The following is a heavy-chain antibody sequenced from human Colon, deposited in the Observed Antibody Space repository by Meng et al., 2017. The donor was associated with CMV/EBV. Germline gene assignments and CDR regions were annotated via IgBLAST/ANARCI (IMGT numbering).Heavy chain of an antibody. J-gene: IGHJ5*02. CDR2: IYPADSDT. CDR1: GYTFTSHW. CDR3: ARHTTLDDWFDP. D-gene: IGHD1-1*01. Sequence: GESLKISCRGSGYTFTSHWIAWVRQKPGKGLEWMGFIYPADSDTAYSPSVQGQVTISVDKSSDTVYLQWDSLKASDTATYYCARHTTLDDWFDPWGQGTMVTVSS. V-gene: IGHV5-51*01.